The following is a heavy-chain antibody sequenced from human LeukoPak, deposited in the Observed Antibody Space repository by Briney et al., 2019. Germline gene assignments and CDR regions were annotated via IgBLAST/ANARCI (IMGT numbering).Heavy chain of an antibody. D-gene: IGHD2-2*01. CDR3: ARDVPPPGLPTGMDV. Sequence: PGGSLRLPCAASGFTFSSYSMNWVRQAPGKGLEWVSSISSSSSYIYYADSVKGRFTISRDNAKNSLYLQMNSLRAEDTAVYYCARDVPPPGLPTGMDVWGQGTTVTVSS. CDR2: ISSSSSYI. J-gene: IGHJ6*02. V-gene: IGHV3-21*01. CDR1: GFTFSSYS.